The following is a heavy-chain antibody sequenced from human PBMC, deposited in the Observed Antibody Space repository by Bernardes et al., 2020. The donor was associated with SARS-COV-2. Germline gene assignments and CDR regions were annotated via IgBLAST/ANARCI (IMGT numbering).Heavy chain of an antibody. V-gene: IGHV4-59*01. CDR3: ARGHGSGSYYNVWSDYYYYYGMDV. D-gene: IGHD3-10*01. Sequence: SETLSLTCTVSGGSISSYYWSWIRQPPGKGLEWIGYIYYSGSTNYNPSLKSRVTISVDTSKNQFSLKLSSVTAADTAVYYCARGHGSGSYYNVWSDYYYYYGMDVWGQGTTVTVSS. J-gene: IGHJ6*02. CDR1: GGSISSYY. CDR2: IYYSGST.